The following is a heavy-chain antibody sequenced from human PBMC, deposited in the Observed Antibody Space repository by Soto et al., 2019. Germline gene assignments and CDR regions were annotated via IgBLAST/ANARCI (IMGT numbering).Heavy chain of an antibody. V-gene: IGHV4-31*03. D-gene: IGHD2-21*02. J-gene: IGHJ4*01. CDR2: LPPTGIT. CDR1: GGSIDRGAYY. Sequence: QVQLQESGPGLVKPSETLSLTCSVSGGSIDRGAYYWSWMRQHPGKGLEWIGCLPPTGITQYNPSLESRLTISKDTSKNQFSLQLKSVTAADTAVYYCVRYGDFVGAYWGQGTLVTVSS. CDR3: VRYGDFVGAY.